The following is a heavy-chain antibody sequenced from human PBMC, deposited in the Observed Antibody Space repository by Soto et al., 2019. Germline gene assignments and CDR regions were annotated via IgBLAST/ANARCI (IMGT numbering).Heavy chain of an antibody. CDR1: GFTFSSYG. V-gene: IGHV3-30*03. Sequence: ESGGGVVQPGRSLRLSCAASGFTFSSYGMHWVRQAPGKGLEWVAFISYDGRNKYYADSVKGRFTISRDNSKNTLYLQMNSLRAEDTAVYYCARLMEPQLGYWGQGTLVTVSS. CDR3: ARLMEPQLGY. D-gene: IGHD6-13*01. J-gene: IGHJ4*02. CDR2: ISYDGRNK.